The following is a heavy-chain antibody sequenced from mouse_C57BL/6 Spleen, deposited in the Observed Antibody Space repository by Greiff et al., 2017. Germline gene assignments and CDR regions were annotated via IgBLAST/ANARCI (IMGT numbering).Heavy chain of an antibody. J-gene: IGHJ4*01. V-gene: IGHV1-50*01. D-gene: IGHD2-5*01. CDR2: IDPSDSYT. CDR3: ARRRYSNYGGAMDY. CDR1: GYTFTSYW. Sequence: QVQLQQPGAELVKPGASVKLSCKASGYTFTSYWMQWVKQRPGQGLEWIGEIDPSDSYTNYNQKFKGKATLTVDTSSSTAYMQLSSLTSEDSAVYYCARRRYSNYGGAMDYWGQGTSVTVSS.